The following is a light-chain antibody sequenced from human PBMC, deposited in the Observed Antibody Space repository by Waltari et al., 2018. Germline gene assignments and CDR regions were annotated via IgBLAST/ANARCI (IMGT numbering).Light chain of an antibody. CDR1: RGIRND. Sequence: DIHMTQSPSSLSASIGDRVTMTCRASRGIRNDVGWYQQKPGKAPKRLIFGASTLESGVPSRFTGRGTGTKFTLTISRLQPEDFASYFCLQYNSYPYTFGRGTKLEIK. J-gene: IGKJ2*01. V-gene: IGKV1-17*01. CDR3: LQYNSYPYT. CDR2: GAS.